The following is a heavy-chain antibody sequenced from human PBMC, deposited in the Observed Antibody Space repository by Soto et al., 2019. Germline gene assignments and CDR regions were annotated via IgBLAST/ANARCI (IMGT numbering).Heavy chain of an antibody. V-gene: IGHV3-9*01. Sequence: GGSLRLSCAASGFTFDDYAMHWVRQAPGKGLEWVSHISWNSRSIAYADSVKGRFTISRDNAKNSLYLQMNSLRPEDTAFYYCAKDFQLVAATGTTFDNWGQGTLVTVSS. CDR3: AKDFQLVAATGTTFDN. CDR1: GFTFDDYA. J-gene: IGHJ4*02. D-gene: IGHD1-7*01. CDR2: ISWNSRSI.